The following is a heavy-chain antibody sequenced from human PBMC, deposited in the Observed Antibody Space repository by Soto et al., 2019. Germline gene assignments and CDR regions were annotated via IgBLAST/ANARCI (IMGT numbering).Heavy chain of an antibody. CDR2: ISGSGDKT. J-gene: IGHJ6*02. V-gene: IGHV3-23*01. D-gene: IGHD2-2*01. CDR3: AKSGQSSWANMDV. Sequence: EVQLLESGGGLVQPGGSLRLSCAASGFTFSSYATNRVRQAPGKGLEWVSTISGSGDKTYYADSVKGRFTISRDNSKNTLSLQMNSLRAEDTAVYYCAKSGQSSWANMDVWGQGTTVTVSS. CDR1: GFTFSSYA.